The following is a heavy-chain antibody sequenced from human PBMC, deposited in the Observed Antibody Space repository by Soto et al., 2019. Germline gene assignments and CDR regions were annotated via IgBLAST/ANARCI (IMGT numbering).Heavy chain of an antibody. CDR2: MSYDGTNK. V-gene: IGHV3-30-3*01. D-gene: IGHD6-19*01. J-gene: IGHJ4*01. CDR3: ARDPSPYTSGWYGIDF. CDR1: GFMFSAYA. Sequence: GGSLRLSCTASGFMFSAYAMPWVRQAPGKGLEWVAAMSYDGTNKYYADSLKGRFTISRDNSKNTLFLQMSSLTADDSAVYYCARDPSPYTSGWYGIDFWGLGTLVTVSS.